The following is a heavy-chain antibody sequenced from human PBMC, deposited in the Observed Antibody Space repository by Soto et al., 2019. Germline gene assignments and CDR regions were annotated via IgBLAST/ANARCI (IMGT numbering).Heavy chain of an antibody. D-gene: IGHD3-22*01. CDR2: IYSGGST. Sequence: EVQLVESGGGLVQPGGSLRLSCAASGFTVSSNYMSWVRQAPGKGLEWVSVIYSGGSTYYADSVKGRFTISRHNSKNTLYLQMNSLRAEDPAVYYCASEPYYHSSGYWASYGTDVWGQGTTVTVSS. J-gene: IGHJ6*02. CDR1: GFTVSSNY. CDR3: ASEPYYHSSGYWASYGTDV. V-gene: IGHV3-53*04.